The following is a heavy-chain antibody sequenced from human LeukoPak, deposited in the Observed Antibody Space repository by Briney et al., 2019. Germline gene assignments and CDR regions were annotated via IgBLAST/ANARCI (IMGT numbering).Heavy chain of an antibody. D-gene: IGHD3-3*01. Sequence: ASVKVSCKASGYTFTNYGISWVRQAPGQGLEWMGWISIYNGNTDYAQKLRGRVTMTTDTSTSTAYMELRSLRSDDTAVHYCARITYDFWSGYYMPDDPWGQGTLVTVSS. CDR3: ARITYDFWSGYYMPDDP. CDR1: GYTFTNYG. V-gene: IGHV1-18*01. J-gene: IGHJ5*02. CDR2: ISIYNGNT.